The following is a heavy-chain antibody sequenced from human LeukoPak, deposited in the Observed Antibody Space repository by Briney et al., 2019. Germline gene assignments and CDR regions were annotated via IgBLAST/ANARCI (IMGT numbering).Heavy chain of an antibody. CDR1: GFTFSSYA. Sequence: GGSQRLSCAASGFTFSSYAMNWVRQTPGKGLEVITSISSSGTPVYYADSVKGRFTISRDNARKSLSLEMNNLRAEDTAVYFSARGVNDYGDYRGFDHWGQGTLVTVSS. J-gene: IGHJ4*02. CDR2: ISSSGTPV. CDR3: ARGVNDYGDYRGFDH. D-gene: IGHD4-17*01. V-gene: IGHV3-48*03.